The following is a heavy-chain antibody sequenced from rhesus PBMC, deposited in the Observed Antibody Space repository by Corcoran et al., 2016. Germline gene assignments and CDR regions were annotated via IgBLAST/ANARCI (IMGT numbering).Heavy chain of an antibody. CDR2: ISESGVTI. Sequence: DVQLVESGGGLVKPGGSLRLSCVASGFTFSSYVMHWVCQAPGKGLEWVSVISESGVTIYYADSVKGRFTISRDNGKNSLFLKMNGLRAEDTAVSYCTRGDSGYYTVEYFEFWGQGALVTVSS. J-gene: IGHJ1*01. V-gene: IGHV3S26*01. D-gene: IGHD3-28*01. CDR3: TRGDSGYYTVEYFEF. CDR1: GFTFSSYV.